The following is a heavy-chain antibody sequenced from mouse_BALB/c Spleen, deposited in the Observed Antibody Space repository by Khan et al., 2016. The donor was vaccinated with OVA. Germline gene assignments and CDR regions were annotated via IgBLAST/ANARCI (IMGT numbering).Heavy chain of an antibody. D-gene: IGHD2-1*01. J-gene: IGHJ3*01. CDR3: ARSHYGNFAY. CDR2: ISSDGDYT. Sequence: EVKLLESGGGLVKPGGSLKLSCAASGFTFSTYAMSWVRQTPEKRLEWVATISSDGDYTYFPDNVTGRFTISRDNAKNTLCLQMTSLRSEETAMYYCARSHYGNFAYWGQGTLVTVSA. CDR1: GFTFSTYA. V-gene: IGHV5-9-3*01.